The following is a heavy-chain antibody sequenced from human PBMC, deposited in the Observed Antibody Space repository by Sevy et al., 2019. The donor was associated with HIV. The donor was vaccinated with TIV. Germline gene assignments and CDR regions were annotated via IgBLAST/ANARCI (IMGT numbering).Heavy chain of an antibody. Sequence: ASVKVSCKASGGTLSNYAISWVRQAPGQGLEWMGGIILIFGAASYAQKFQGRVTITADESTSTVYMELSSLRSEETAMYYYAKGGGMRSYYYYYRDVWGKGTTVTVSS. CDR2: IILIFGAA. V-gene: IGHV1-69*13. CDR1: GGTLSNYA. D-gene: IGHD3-16*01. CDR3: AKGGGMRSYYYYYRDV. J-gene: IGHJ6*03.